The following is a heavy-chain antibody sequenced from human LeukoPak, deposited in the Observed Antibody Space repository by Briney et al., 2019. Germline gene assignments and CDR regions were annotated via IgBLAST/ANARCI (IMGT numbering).Heavy chain of an antibody. D-gene: IGHD4-17*01. CDR2: INPNGGGT. V-gene: IGHV1-2*02. CDR1: GYTFAGYY. CDR3: ARGGNYGGNSGMCTF. Sequence: ASVKVSCKASGYTFAGYYIHWVRQAPGQGLEWMGWINPNGGGTFYAQIFQGRVTMTRDTSITTAYMELSRLRSDDTAVYYCARGGNYGGNSGMCTFWGQRTPVTVSS. J-gene: IGHJ4*02.